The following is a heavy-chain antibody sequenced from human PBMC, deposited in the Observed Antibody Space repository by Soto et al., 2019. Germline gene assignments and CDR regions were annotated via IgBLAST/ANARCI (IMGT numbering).Heavy chain of an antibody. Sequence: QDQLVQSGAEVKKPGSSVKVSCKAFGGPFSSHTFSWVRQAPGQGREWMGRIIPALGTTTYAQKFQGRVTITADESVTTVYMELNSLRTEDTAVYYCARPDFGDYWYFDLWGRGTLVTVSS. V-gene: IGHV1-69*08. D-gene: IGHD4-17*01. CDR3: ARPDFGDYWYFDL. CDR2: IIPALGTT. J-gene: IGHJ2*01. CDR1: GGPFSSHT.